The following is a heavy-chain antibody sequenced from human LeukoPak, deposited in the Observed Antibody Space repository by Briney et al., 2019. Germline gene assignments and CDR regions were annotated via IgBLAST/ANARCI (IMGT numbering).Heavy chain of an antibody. CDR1: GYTFTGYY. V-gene: IGHV1-18*04. Sequence: ASVKVSCKASGYTFTGYYMHWVRQAPGQGLEWMGWISAYNGNTNYAQKLQGRVTMTTDTSTSTAYMELRSLRSDDTAVYYCARDLDTAISMDVWGQGTTVTVS. J-gene: IGHJ6*02. CDR3: ARDLDTAISMDV. D-gene: IGHD5-18*01. CDR2: ISAYNGNT.